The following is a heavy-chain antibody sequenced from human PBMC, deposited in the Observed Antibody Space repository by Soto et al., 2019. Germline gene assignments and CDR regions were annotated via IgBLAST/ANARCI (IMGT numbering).Heavy chain of an antibody. CDR2: ISYTGIT. D-gene: IGHD2-8*01. CDR1: GASTGANY. Sequence: LRESAPGLVKPSGTFSLPCNVPGASTGANYWHGFRQSPGKGLECIGYISYTGITRYNLSVSSRASISVDTSKNQLSLTLTSVTAADTAVYYCASDRNGVYYFDPWGQGTLVTVSS. V-gene: IGHV4-59*01. CDR3: ASDRNGVYYFDP. J-gene: IGHJ5*02.